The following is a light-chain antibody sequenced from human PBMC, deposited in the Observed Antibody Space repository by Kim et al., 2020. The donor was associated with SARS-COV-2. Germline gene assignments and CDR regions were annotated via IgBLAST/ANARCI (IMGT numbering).Light chain of an antibody. J-gene: IGKJ4*01. CDR1: QSVSNDY. CDR2: GAS. CDR3: QQYDRAPLT. Sequence: IVLTQSPGTLSLSPGERATLSCRASQSVSNDYLAWYQQTPGQAPRLLIYGASSRATGIPDRFSGSGSGTDFTLSISRLEPEDCAVYFCQQYDRAPLTFGGGTKVDIK. V-gene: IGKV3-20*01.